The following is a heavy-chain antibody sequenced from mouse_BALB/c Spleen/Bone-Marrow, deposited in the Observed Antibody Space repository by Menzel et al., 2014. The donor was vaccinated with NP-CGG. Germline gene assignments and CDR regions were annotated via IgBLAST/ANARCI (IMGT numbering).Heavy chain of an antibody. Sequence: QQTGAELEKTGASGKRACTASGFNIKDTYMHWVKQRPEQGLEWMGRIDPEKGNTKYDTKFKGKATITEDTSSKTANQPLCSLTSEDTAFFFCARWEYYAMDYWGLASSVPVSS. CDR3: ARWEYYAMDY. D-gene: IGHD4-1*01. V-gene: IGHV14-3*02. CDR2: IDPEKGNT. J-gene: IGHJ4*01. CDR1: GFNIKDTY.